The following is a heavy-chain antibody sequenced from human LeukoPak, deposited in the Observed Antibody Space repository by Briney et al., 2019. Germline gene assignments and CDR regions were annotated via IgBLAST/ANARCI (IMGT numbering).Heavy chain of an antibody. CDR2: ISSNGGST. Sequence: PGGSLRLSCAASGFTSSSYVMHWVRQAPGKGLEYVSAISSNGGSTYYANSVKGRFTISRDNSKNTLYLQMGSLRAEDMAVYCCAREALGSGWYDDAFDIWGQGTMVTVSS. J-gene: IGHJ3*02. CDR1: GFTSSSYV. CDR3: AREALGSGWYDDAFDI. V-gene: IGHV3-64*01. D-gene: IGHD6-19*01.